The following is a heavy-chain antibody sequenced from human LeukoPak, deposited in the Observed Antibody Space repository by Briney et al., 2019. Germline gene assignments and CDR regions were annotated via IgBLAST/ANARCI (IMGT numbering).Heavy chain of an antibody. CDR1: GGSISSSSYY. D-gene: IGHD1-26*01. CDR3: ARAVGATNPFDY. Sequence: PSETLSLTCTVSGGSISSSSYYWSWIRQPPGKGLEWIGYMYNSGSTNYNPSLKSRVTISVDTSKNQFSLELSSVTAADTAVYHCARAVGATNPFDYWGQGTLVTVSS. CDR2: MYNSGST. V-gene: IGHV4-61*01. J-gene: IGHJ4*02.